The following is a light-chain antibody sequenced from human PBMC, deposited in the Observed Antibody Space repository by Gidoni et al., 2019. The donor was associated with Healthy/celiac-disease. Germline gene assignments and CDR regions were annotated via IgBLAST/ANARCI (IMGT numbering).Light chain of an antibody. CDR2: AAS. Sequence: IQMTQSPSSLSASVGDRVTITCRASQSISSYLNWYQQKPGKAPKLLIYAASSLQSGVPSRFSGSGSGTDFTLTISNLQPEDFATYYCQQSYSTPRTFGQGTKLEIK. J-gene: IGKJ2*01. CDR1: QSISSY. CDR3: QQSYSTPRT. V-gene: IGKV1-39*01.